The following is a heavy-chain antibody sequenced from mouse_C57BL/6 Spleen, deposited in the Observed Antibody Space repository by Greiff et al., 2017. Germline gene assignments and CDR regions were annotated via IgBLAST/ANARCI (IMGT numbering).Heavy chain of an antibody. V-gene: IGHV1-63*01. CDR1: GYTFTNYW. J-gene: IGHJ2*01. Sequence: QVQLQQSGAELVRPGTSVKMSCKASGYTFTNYWIGWAKQRPGHGLEWIGDIYPGGGYTNYNEKFKGKGTLTADKSSSTAYLQFSSLTSEDSAIYYCSRSLTGTGYFDYWGQGTTLTVSS. D-gene: IGHD4-1*01. CDR2: IYPGGGYT. CDR3: SRSLTGTGYFDY.